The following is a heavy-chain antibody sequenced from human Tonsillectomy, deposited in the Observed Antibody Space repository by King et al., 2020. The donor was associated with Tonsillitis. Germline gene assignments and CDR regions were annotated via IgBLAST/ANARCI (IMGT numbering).Heavy chain of an antibody. Sequence: QLQESGPGLLKPSETLSLTCTVSGGSVSSGGYSWSWIRQPPGKGLEWIGYVYYSGSTNYNPSHKSRVTISVDTSKDQFSLRLTSVTAADTAVYYCARAGLRGRGYSYYFDSWGQGTLVTVSS. V-gene: IGHV4-61*08. CDR2: VYYSGST. D-gene: IGHD3-10*01. CDR1: GGSVSSGGYS. CDR3: ARAGLRGRGYSYYFDS. J-gene: IGHJ4*02.